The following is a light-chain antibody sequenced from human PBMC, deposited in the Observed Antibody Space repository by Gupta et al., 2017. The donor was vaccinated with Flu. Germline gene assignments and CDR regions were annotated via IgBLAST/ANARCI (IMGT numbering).Light chain of an antibody. CDR1: QDISNY. V-gene: IGKV1-33*01. CDR3: QQYDNLPPFT. J-gene: IGKJ3*01. CDR2: DAS. Sequence: DRVTITCQASQDISNYLNWYQQKPGKAPKLLIYDASNLETGVPSRFSGSGSGTDFTFTISSLQPEDIATYYCQQYDNLPPFTFGPGTKVDIK.